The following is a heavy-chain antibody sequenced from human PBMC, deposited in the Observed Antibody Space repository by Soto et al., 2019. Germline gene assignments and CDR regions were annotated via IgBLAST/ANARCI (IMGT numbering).Heavy chain of an antibody. Sequence: QVQLQESGPGLVKPSETLSLTCTVSGGSISSYYWSWIRQPPGKGLEWIGYIFYSGSTNYNPSLKSRVTRSVDTSKTQFSLKLSSVTAAATAVYYCARRYGSAFDIWGHGTMVTVSS. D-gene: IGHD4-17*01. CDR1: GGSISSYY. CDR3: ARRYGSAFDI. J-gene: IGHJ3*02. CDR2: IFYSGST. V-gene: IGHV4-59*01.